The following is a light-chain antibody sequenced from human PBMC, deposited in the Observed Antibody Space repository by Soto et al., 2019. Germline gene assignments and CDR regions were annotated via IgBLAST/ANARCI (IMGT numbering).Light chain of an antibody. CDR1: QSVSSY. CDR2: DAS. J-gene: IGKJ4*01. Sequence: EIVLTQYPATLSLSPGERATLSCRASQSVSSYLAWYQQKPGQAPRLLIYDASNRATGIPARFSGSGSVTDFTLTISSLEPEDFAVYYCQQRSNWPTFGGGTKVEIK. V-gene: IGKV3-11*01. CDR3: QQRSNWPT.